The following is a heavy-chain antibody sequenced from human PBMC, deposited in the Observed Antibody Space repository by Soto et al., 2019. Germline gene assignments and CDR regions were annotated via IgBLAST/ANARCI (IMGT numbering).Heavy chain of an antibody. V-gene: IGHV3-23*01. CDR3: ANVDDYDFWSGPGNY. D-gene: IGHD3-3*01. J-gene: IGHJ4*02. Sequence: ESGGGLVQPGGSLRLSCAASGFTFSRYAMSWVRQAPGTGLEWVSAISGSGGSTYYADSVKGRFTISRDNSKNTLYLQMNSLRAEDTAVYYCANVDDYDFWSGPGNYWGQGTLVTVSS. CDR1: GFTFSRYA. CDR2: ISGSGGST.